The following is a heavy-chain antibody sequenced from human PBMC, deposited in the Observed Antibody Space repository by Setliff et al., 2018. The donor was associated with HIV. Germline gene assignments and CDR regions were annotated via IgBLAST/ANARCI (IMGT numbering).Heavy chain of an antibody. J-gene: IGHJ3*02. V-gene: IGHV4-30-2*01. Sequence: SETLSLTCAVSGGSISSGGYSWSWIRQPPGKGLEWIGYIYHSGSTYYNPSLKSRVTISIDRSKNQFSLKLSSVTAADTAVYYCVRLADAFDIWGQGTMVTVSS. CDR2: IYHSGST. CDR3: VRLADAFDI. CDR1: GGSISSGGYS. D-gene: IGHD6-19*01.